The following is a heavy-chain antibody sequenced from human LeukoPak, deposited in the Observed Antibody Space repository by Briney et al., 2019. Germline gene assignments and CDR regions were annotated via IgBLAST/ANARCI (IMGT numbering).Heavy chain of an antibody. J-gene: IGHJ4*02. CDR3: ARANYGDYTFDY. D-gene: IGHD4-17*01. Sequence: TGGSLRLSCAASGFTFSSYSMNWVRQAPGKGLEWVSSISSSSSYIYYADSVKGRFTISRDNAKNSLYLQMNSLRAEDTAVYYCARANYGDYTFDYWGQGTLVTVSS. CDR2: ISSSSSYI. CDR1: GFTFSSYS. V-gene: IGHV3-21*01.